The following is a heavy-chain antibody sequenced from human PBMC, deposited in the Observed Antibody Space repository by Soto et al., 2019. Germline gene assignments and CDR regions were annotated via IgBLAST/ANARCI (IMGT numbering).Heavy chain of an antibody. CDR1: GGSISSSSYY. CDR3: ARHVAGYSSGLDY. J-gene: IGHJ4*02. CDR2: IYYSGST. V-gene: IGHV4-39*01. D-gene: IGHD6-19*01. Sequence: QLQLQESGPGQVKPSETLSLTCTVSGGSISSSSYYWGWIRQPPGKGLEWIGSIYYSGSTYYNPSLKSRVTISVDTSKNQFSLKLSSVTAADTAVYYCARHVAGYSSGLDYWGQGTLVTVSS.